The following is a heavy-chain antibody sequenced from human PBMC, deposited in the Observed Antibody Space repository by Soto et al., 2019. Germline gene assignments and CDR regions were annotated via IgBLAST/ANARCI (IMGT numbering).Heavy chain of an antibody. CDR1: GFTFSGSA. CDR2: IRSKGNNYAT. Sequence: EVQLVESGGGLVQPGGSLKLSCAASGFTFSGSALHWVRQASGKGLEWVGRIRSKGNNYATAYGASLKGRVTISRDDSKNTAYLQMNSLNTEDTAVYYCSRQASDFWSGKPQYYMDVWGKGTTVTVS. D-gene: IGHD3-3*01. V-gene: IGHV3-73*01. CDR3: SRQASDFWSGKPQYYMDV. J-gene: IGHJ6*03.